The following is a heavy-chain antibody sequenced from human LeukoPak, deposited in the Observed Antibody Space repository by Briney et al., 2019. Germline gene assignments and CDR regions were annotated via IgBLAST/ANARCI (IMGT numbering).Heavy chain of an antibody. J-gene: IGHJ4*02. V-gene: IGHV3-53*01. D-gene: IGHD6-13*01. Sequence: AGGSLRLSCAASGFTVDTNYLSWVRQAPGKGLELVSLIYSDGTTFYADSVKGRFTISRDNSKNTLYLQMNSLRAEDTAIYYCARVAAAGTEYFDSWGQGTLVTVSS. CDR3: ARVAAAGTEYFDS. CDR1: GFTVDTNY. CDR2: IYSDGTT.